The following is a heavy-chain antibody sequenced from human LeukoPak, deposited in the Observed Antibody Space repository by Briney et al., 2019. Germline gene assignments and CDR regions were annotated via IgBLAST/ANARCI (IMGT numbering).Heavy chain of an antibody. CDR1: GFTFSSYA. CDR2: IRYDGSNK. D-gene: IGHD2/OR15-2a*01. J-gene: IGHJ4*02. CDR3: AKDFGIYDTTTDY. V-gene: IGHV3-30*02. Sequence: GGSLRLSCAASGFTFSSYAMHWVRQAPGKGLEWVTFIRYDGSNKYYADSVKGRFTISRDNSKNTLYLQMNSLRVEDTAVYYCAKDFGIYDTTTDYWGQGTLVTVSS.